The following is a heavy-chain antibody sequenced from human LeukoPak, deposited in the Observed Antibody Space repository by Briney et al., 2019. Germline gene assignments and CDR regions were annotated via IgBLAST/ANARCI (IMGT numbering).Heavy chain of an antibody. Sequence: SQTLSLTCTVSGGSISRADYYWSWIRQPPGKGLEWIGYIYYSGSTYYNPFLKSRATISVDTSKNQFSLKLSSVTAADTAVYYCARRWTPYCTNGVCYSYFDYWGQGTLVTVSS. D-gene: IGHD2-8*01. CDR2: IYYSGST. V-gene: IGHV4-30-4*08. J-gene: IGHJ4*02. CDR1: GGSISRADYY. CDR3: ARRWTPYCTNGVCYSYFDY.